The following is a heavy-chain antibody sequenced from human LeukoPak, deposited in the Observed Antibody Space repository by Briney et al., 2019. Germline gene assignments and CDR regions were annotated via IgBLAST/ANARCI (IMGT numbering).Heavy chain of an antibody. CDR1: GFTFSSYG. Sequence: GGSLRLSCAASGFTFSSYGMHWVRQAPGKGLEWVAVISYDGSNKYYADSVKGRFTISRDNSKNTLYLQMNILRAESTAVYYCAKDRYYDSSGSFDYWGQGTLVTVSS. D-gene: IGHD3-22*01. V-gene: IGHV3-30*18. CDR2: ISYDGSNK. J-gene: IGHJ4*02. CDR3: AKDRYYDSSGSFDY.